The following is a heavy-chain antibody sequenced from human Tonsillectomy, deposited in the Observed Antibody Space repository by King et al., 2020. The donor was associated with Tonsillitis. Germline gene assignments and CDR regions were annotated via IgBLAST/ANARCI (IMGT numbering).Heavy chain of an antibody. CDR1: GFTFDDYA. J-gene: IGHJ4*02. CDR3: ANGEELDSTGPLDS. V-gene: IGHV3-43*02. Sequence: QLVQSGGGVVQPGGSLRLSCAASGFTFDDYAMHWVRQAPGKGLEWVSLISGDGDSTYYADSVKGRFTISRDNSKNSLYLQMNSLRIEDTGLYYCANGEELDSTGPLDSWGQGTLVTVSS. D-gene: IGHD3-22*01. CDR2: ISGDGDST.